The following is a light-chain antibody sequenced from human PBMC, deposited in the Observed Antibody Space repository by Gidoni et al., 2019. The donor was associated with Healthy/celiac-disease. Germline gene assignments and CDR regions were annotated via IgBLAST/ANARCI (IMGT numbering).Light chain of an antibody. CDR1: QSVLYSSNNKNY. Sequence: DIVMTQSPDSLAVSLGERATINCKSSQSVLYSSNNKNYLAWYQQKPGQPPKLLIYWASTRESGFPDRCSGSGSGTDFTLTSSSLQAEDVAVYYCQQYYSTPLAFGQGTKVEIK. CDR3: QQYYSTPLA. V-gene: IGKV4-1*01. CDR2: WAS. J-gene: IGKJ1*01.